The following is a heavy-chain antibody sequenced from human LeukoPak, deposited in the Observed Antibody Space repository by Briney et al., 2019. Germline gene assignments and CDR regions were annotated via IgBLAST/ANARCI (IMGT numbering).Heavy chain of an antibody. V-gene: IGHV3-30-3*01. CDR2: ISYDGSNK. CDR3: ARGYCGGDCYYPYDAFDI. CDR1: GFTFSSYA. J-gene: IGHJ3*02. D-gene: IGHD2-21*02. Sequence: GRSLRLSCAASGFTFSSYAMHWVRQAPGKGLEWVAVISYDGSNKYYADSVKGRFTISRDNSTNTLYLQMNSLRAEDTAVYYCARGYCGGDCYYPYDAFDIWGQGTMVTVSS.